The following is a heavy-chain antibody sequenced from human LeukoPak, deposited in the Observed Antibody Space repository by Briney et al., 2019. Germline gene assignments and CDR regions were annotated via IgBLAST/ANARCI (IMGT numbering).Heavy chain of an antibody. Sequence: GGSLRLSCAASGFTFSSYGMHWVRQAPGKGLEWVSAISGSGGSTYYADSVKGRFTISRDNSKNTLYLQMNSLRAEDTAVYYCAKDSVVTGGFDYWGQGTLVTVSS. D-gene: IGHD4-23*01. J-gene: IGHJ4*02. CDR2: ISGSGGST. V-gene: IGHV3-23*01. CDR1: GFTFSSYG. CDR3: AKDSVVTGGFDY.